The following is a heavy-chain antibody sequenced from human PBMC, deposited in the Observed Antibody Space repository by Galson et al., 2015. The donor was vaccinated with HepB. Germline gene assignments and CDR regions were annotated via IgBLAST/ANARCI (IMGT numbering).Heavy chain of an antibody. CDR3: AKDRGKLCFDI. V-gene: IGHV3-23*01. CDR2: ISGSGGST. J-gene: IGHJ3*02. D-gene: IGHD5-18*01. CDR1: GFTFSSYA. Sequence: SLRLSCAGSGFTFSSYALSWVRQAPGKGLEWVSAISGSGGSTYYADSVKGRFTISRDNSKNTLYLQMNSLRAEDTAVYYCAKDRGKLCFDIWGQGTMVTVSS.